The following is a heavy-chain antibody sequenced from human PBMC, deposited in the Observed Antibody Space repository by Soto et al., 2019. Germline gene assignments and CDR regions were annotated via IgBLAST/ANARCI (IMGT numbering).Heavy chain of an antibody. Sequence: GGSLRLSCAASGFTFSSYGMHWVRQAPGKGLEWVAVISYDGSNKYYADSVKGRFTISRDNSKNTLYLQMNSLRAEDTAVYYCAKSRMATMPYDYWGQGTLVTVSS. V-gene: IGHV3-30*18. D-gene: IGHD5-12*01. CDR1: GFTFSSYG. J-gene: IGHJ4*02. CDR3: AKSRMATMPYDY. CDR2: ISYDGSNK.